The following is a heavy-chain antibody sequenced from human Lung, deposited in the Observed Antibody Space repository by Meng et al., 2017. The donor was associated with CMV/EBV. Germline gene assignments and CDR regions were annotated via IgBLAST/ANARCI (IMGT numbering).Heavy chain of an antibody. Sequence: ASVTVSXKASGYTFTGYNIHWVRQAPGQGLEWMGWINPNTGDTKYAQKFQGSVTLTRDTSISTAYMELSRLKSDDTAVFFCARLFHTSLGTNYYYGREVWGQGTXV. CDR1: GYTFTGYN. CDR2: INPNTGDT. CDR3: ARLFHTSLGTNYYYGREV. D-gene: IGHD3-10*01. J-gene: IGHJ6*02. V-gene: IGHV1-2*02.